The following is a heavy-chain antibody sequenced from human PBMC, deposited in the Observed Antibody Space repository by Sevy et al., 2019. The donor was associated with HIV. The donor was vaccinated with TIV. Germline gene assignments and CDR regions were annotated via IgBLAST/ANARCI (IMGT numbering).Heavy chain of an antibody. J-gene: IGHJ4*02. D-gene: IGHD5-12*01. CDR2: ISAYNGNT. V-gene: IGHV1-18*01. CDR3: ARDPWRYSGYDLEGFGY. Sequence: ASVKVSCKASGYTFTSYGISWVRQAPGQGLEWMGWISAYNGNTNYAQKLQGRVTMTTDTSTSTAYMELRSLRSDDTAVYYCARDPWRYSGYDLEGFGYWGQGTLVTVSS. CDR1: GYTFTSYG.